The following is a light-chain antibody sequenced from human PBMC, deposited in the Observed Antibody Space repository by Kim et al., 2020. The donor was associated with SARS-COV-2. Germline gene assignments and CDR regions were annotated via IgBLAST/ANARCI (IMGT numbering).Light chain of an antibody. CDR3: ASWDDSLNGHVV. CDR1: TSNVGSNA. CDR2: AKN. Sequence: QSVPVSSPGTTSNVGSNALNRYQHLPGTAPKLLIYAKNQRPSGVPDRFSASKSGTSASLAISGLQSEDEAHYYCASWDDSLNGHVVFGGGTQLTVL. J-gene: IGLJ2*01. V-gene: IGLV1-44*01.